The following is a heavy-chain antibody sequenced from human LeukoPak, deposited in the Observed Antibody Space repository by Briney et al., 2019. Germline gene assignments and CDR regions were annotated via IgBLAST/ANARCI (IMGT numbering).Heavy chain of an antibody. D-gene: IGHD6-6*01. CDR3: ARGVARSSKFHFSYYFDY. CDR1: GFTFSSYS. Sequence: GSLRLSCAASGFTFSSYSMDWVRQPPGKGLEWIGSIYHSGSTYYNPSLKSRVTISVDTSKNQFSLKLSSVTAADTAVYYCARGVARSSKFHFSYYFDYWGQGTLVTVSS. V-gene: IGHV4-38-2*01. J-gene: IGHJ4*02. CDR2: IYHSGST.